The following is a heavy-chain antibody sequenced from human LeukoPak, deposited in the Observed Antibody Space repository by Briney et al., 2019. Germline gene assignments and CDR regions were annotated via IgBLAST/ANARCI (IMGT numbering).Heavy chain of an antibody. CDR3: ARRLVSLYDSRSNWFDP. CDR1: GYCITCYL. D-gene: IGHD3-22*01. Sequence: GAPLHICCECCGYCITCYLIGWVRPMPGERLELMGIIYPGGSDTRYSPSFQGQVTISADKSISTAYLQWSSLKASDTAMYYCARRLVSLYDSRSNWFDPWGQGTLVTVSS. CDR2: IYPGGSDT. V-gene: IGHV5-51*01. J-gene: IGHJ5*02.